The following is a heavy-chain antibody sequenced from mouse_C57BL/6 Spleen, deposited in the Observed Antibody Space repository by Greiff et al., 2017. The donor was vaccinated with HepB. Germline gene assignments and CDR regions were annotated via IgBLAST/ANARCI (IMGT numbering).Heavy chain of an antibody. J-gene: IGHJ2*01. D-gene: IGHD1-1*01. V-gene: IGHV1-42*01. CDR3: ARNSNYYGSRMPFDY. CDR1: GYSFTGYY. CDR2: INPSTGGT. Sequence: VQLQQSGPELVKPGASVKISCKASGYSFTGYYMNWVKQSPEKSLEWIGEINPSTGGTTYNQKFKAKATLTVDKSSSTAYMQLKSLTSEDSAVYYWARNSNYYGSRMPFDYWGQGTTLTVSS.